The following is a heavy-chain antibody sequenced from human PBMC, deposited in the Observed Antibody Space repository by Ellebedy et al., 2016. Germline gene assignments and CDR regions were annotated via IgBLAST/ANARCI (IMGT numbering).Heavy chain of an antibody. J-gene: IGHJ4*02. CDR2: ISGSGGST. CDR3: AKDGTYYYDSSGYSNPYYFDY. CDR1: GFTFSSYA. V-gene: IGHV3-23*01. D-gene: IGHD3-22*01. Sequence: GGSLRLXXAASGFTFSSYAMSWVRQAPGKGLEWVSAISGSGGSTYYADSVKGRFTISRDNSENTLYLQMNSLRAEDTAVYYCAKDGTYYYDSSGYSNPYYFDYWGQGTLVTVSS.